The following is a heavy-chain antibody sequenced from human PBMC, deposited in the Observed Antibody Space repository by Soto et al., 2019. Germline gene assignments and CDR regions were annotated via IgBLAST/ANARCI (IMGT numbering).Heavy chain of an antibody. CDR1: GGSISSRSDY. V-gene: IGHV4-39*01. CDR3: ARSGSGSYYYYYYGMDV. CDR2: IYYSGST. D-gene: IGHD1-26*01. J-gene: IGHJ6*02. Sequence: PSETLSLTCTVSGGSISSRSDYWGWIRQPPGKGLEWIGSIYYSGSTYYNPSLKSRVTISVDTSKNQFSLKLSSVTAADTAVYYCARSGSGSYYYYYYGMDVWGQGTTVTVSS.